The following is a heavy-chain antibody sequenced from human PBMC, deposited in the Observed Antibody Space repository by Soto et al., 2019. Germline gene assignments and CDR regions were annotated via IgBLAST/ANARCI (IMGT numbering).Heavy chain of an antibody. CDR3: AKGSWVHHGSEGGNWLDP. J-gene: IGHJ5*02. CDR2: ISHSGSST. V-gene: IGHV3-23*01. CDR1: GVIFSNYA. Sequence: EVQFLESGGGLVQPGGSLRLSCAASGVIFSNYAMNWVRQAPGKGLEWVSGISHSGSSTYYADSVKGRFTISRDNSKNTLFLQMNSLTAEDTAVYYCAKGSWVHHGSEGGNWLDPWGQGTLVTVSS. D-gene: IGHD3-10*01.